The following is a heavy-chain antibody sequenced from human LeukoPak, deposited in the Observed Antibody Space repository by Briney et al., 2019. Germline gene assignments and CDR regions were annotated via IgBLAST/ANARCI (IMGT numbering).Heavy chain of an antibody. CDR2: IYHSGTT. CDR3: ARKENVYYYFDY. CDR1: GGSISSYY. D-gene: IGHD3-10*01. J-gene: IGHJ4*02. Sequence: SETLSLTCTVSGGSISSYYWSWIRQPPGKGLEWIGYIYHSGTTYYNLSLQSRVTMSVDTSKNQFSLKLSSVTAVDTAVYYCARKENVYYYFDYWGQGTLVTVSS. V-gene: IGHV4-59*12.